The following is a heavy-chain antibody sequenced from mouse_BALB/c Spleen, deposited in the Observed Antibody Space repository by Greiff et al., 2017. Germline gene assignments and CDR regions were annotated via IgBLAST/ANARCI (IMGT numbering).Heavy chain of an antibody. CDR1: GFTFSSYT. J-gene: IGHJ3*01. Sequence: EVKLMESGGGLVQPGGSLKLSCAASGFTFSSYTMSWVRQTPEKRLEWVAYISNGGGSTYYPDTVKGRFTISRDNAKNTLYLQMSSLKSEDTAMYYCARHGHRYEAWFAYWGQGTLVTVSA. D-gene: IGHD2-14*01. V-gene: IGHV5-12-2*01. CDR3: ARHGHRYEAWFAY. CDR2: ISNGGGST.